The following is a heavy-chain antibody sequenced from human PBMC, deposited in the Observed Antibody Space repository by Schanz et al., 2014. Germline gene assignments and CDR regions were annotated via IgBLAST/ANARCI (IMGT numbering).Heavy chain of an antibody. Sequence: QVQLVESGGGVVQPGRSLRLSCAASGFIFSSYGLHWVRQAPGKGLEWVAVIWYDENNKYYADSVEGRFTISRDNSRNTLYLQMNSLRTEDTAVYYCASPSGYSDYGTYFDFWGQGTLVTVSS. V-gene: IGHV3-33*01. J-gene: IGHJ4*02. CDR2: IWYDENNK. CDR1: GFIFSSYG. CDR3: ASPSGYSDYGTYFDF. D-gene: IGHD5-12*01.